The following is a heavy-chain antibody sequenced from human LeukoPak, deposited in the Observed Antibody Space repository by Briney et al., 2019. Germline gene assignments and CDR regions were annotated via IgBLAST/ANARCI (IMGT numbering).Heavy chain of an antibody. Sequence: ASVKVSCKASGFTFTGYYMHWVRQAPGQGLEWMGWINPNSGGTNYAQKFQGRVTMTRDTSISTAYMEVSSLRSDDTAMYYCARFGAYSSSWYSLDFWGQGTLVTVSS. CDR1: GFTFTGYY. V-gene: IGHV1-2*02. D-gene: IGHD6-13*01. J-gene: IGHJ4*02. CDR3: ARFGAYSSSWYSLDF. CDR2: INPNSGGT.